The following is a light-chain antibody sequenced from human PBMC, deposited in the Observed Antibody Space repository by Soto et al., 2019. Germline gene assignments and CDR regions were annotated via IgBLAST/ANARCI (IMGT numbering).Light chain of an antibody. V-gene: IGLV1-40*01. CDR1: SSNIGRGYD. Sequence: QSVLTQPPSVSGAPGQRVTISCTGSSSNIGRGYDVHWYQQVPGSAPRLLLSGDNTRPSGVPDRFSGSRSGTPASLAITGLQAEDEADYYCQTFDSSLTISWVFGGGTKLTVL. CDR2: GDN. J-gene: IGLJ3*02. CDR3: QTFDSSLTISWV.